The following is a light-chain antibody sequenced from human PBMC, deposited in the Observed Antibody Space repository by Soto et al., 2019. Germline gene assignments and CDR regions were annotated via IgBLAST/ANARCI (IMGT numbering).Light chain of an antibody. V-gene: IGKV3-20*01. CDR1: QSVSSSY. Sequence: EIVLTQSPGTLSLSPGERATLSCRANQSVSSSYLAWYQQKPGQAPRLLIYGASSRATGIPDRFSGSGSGTDFTLTISRLEPEDFAVYYCQQYGSSQTFGQGTKLEIK. J-gene: IGKJ2*01. CDR2: GAS. CDR3: QQYGSSQT.